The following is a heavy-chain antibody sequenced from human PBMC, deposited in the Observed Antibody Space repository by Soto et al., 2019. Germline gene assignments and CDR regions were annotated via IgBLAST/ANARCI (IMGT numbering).Heavy chain of an antibody. V-gene: IGHV3-21*01. CDR3: AREGGIPRDGYYYYGMDV. CDR1: GFTFSSYS. D-gene: IGHD2-15*01. CDR2: ISSSSSYI. J-gene: IGHJ6*02. Sequence: GGSLRLSCAASGFTFSSYSMNWVRQAPGKGLEWVSSISSSSSYIYYADSVKGRFTISRDNAKNSLYLQMNSLRAEDTAVYYCAREGGIPRDGYYYYGMDVWGQGTTVTVSS.